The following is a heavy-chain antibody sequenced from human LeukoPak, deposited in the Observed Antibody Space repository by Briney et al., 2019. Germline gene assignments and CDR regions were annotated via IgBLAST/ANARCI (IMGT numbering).Heavy chain of an antibody. J-gene: IGHJ3*02. CDR1: GGSISSYY. CDR3: ARQIPAADDAFDI. D-gene: IGHD2-2*01. Sequence: SETLSLTCTVSGGSISSYYWSCIRQPAGKGLEWIGRIYSSGSTNYNPSLKSRVTMSVDTSKNQFSLKLSSVTAADTAVYYCARQIPAADDAFDIWGQGTMVTVSS. V-gene: IGHV4-4*07. CDR2: IYSSGST.